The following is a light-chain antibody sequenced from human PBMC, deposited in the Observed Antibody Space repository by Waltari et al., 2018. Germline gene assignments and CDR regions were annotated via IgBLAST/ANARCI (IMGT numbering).Light chain of an antibody. CDR1: QNIDNNY. J-gene: IGKJ1*01. CDR3: QQYATSPWT. Sequence: ELVLTQSPGTLSFSPGERATLSCRASQNIDNNYLAWYQQKPSQAPRLLIYGASNRALGIPDRFSGSGSGTDCSLTISRLEPEDFAVYCCQQYATSPWTFGQGTKVELK. CDR2: GAS. V-gene: IGKV3-20*01.